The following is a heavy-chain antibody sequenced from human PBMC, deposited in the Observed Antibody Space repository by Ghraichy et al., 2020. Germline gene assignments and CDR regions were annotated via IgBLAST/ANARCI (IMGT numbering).Heavy chain of an antibody. CDR2: IWCDGSNK. J-gene: IGHJ4*02. V-gene: IGHV3-33*08. D-gene: IGHD3-16*01. CDR1: GFTFTDYG. CDR3: TRGGFQRAPGFFDK. Sequence: GGSLRLSCAASGFTFTDYGMHWVRQAPGKGLEWVAVIWCDGSNKYYADSVKGRFTISRDNSKNTLYLEMNSLRAEDTAVYHCTRGGFQRAPGFFDKWGQGTPVTVSS.